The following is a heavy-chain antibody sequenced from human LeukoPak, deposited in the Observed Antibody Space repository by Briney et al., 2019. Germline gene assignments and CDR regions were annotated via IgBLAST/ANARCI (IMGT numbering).Heavy chain of an antibody. CDR3: ASYNIIRERWFDP. J-gene: IGHJ5*02. CDR2: IGAGGVST. Sequence: GGSLRLSCAASGFSFSNNAMTWVRQAPGKGLEWVSSIGAGGVSTYYADSVKGRFTVSRDNSKSTLFLQMNSLRAEDTGVYYCASYNIIRERWFDPWGQGTLVTVSS. CDR1: GFSFSNNA. V-gene: IGHV3-23*01. D-gene: IGHD1-1*01.